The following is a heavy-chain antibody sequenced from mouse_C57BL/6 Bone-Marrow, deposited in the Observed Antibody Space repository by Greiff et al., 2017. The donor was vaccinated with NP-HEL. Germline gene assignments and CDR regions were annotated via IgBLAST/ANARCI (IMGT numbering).Heavy chain of an antibody. J-gene: IGHJ3*01. V-gene: IGHV1-19*01. CDR3: ARDYDYDGGLAY. CDR1: GFNIKDYY. CDR2: INPYNGGT. Sequence: VQLKQSGAELVRPGASVKLSCTASGFNIKDYYMNWVKQSHGKSLEWIGVINPYNGGTSYNQKFKGKATLTVDKSSSTAYMELNSLTSEDSAVYYCARDYDYDGGLAYWGQGTLVTVSA. D-gene: IGHD2-4*01.